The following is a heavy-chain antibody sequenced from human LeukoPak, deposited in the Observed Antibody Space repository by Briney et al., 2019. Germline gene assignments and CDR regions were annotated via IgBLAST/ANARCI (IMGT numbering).Heavy chain of an antibody. CDR2: INPTTGST. D-gene: IGHD2-2*01. CDR3: ARVDYQYCDY. V-gene: IGHV1-46*01. J-gene: IGHJ4*02. CDR1: GYRLTSYF. Sequence: ASVKVSFKASGYRLTSYFMNWVRQAPGQGLEWMGIINPTTGSTTYAQKFQGRVTMSRDMSTSTVYMELSSLRSDDTAVYYCARVDYQYCDYWGQGTLVTVSS.